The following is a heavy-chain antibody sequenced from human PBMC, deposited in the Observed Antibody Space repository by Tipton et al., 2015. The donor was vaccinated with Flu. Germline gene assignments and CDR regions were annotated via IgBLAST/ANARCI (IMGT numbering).Heavy chain of an antibody. J-gene: IGHJ4*02. CDR2: IYHSGST. CDR1: GYSISSGYY. V-gene: IGHV4-38-2*02. Sequence: TLSLTWTVSGYSISSGYYWGWIRQPPGKGLEWIGSIYHSGSTYYNPSLKSRVTISVDTSKNQFSLKLSSVTAADTAVYYCARVDLSGSYTADYWGQGTLVTVSS. D-gene: IGHD1-26*01. CDR3: ARVDLSGSYTADY.